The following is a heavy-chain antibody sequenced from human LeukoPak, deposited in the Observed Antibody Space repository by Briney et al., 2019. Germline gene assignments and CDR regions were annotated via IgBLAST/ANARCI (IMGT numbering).Heavy chain of an antibody. CDR3: ARGLQLGGGYSYGFVAFDI. Sequence: GASVKVSCKASGYTFTSYGISWVRQAPGQGLEWMGWISAYNGNTNYAQKLQGRVTMTTDTSTSTAYMELRSLRSDDTAVYYCARGLQLGGGYSYGFVAFDIWGQGTMVTVSS. J-gene: IGHJ3*02. CDR1: GYTFTSYG. D-gene: IGHD5-18*01. CDR2: ISAYNGNT. V-gene: IGHV1-18*01.